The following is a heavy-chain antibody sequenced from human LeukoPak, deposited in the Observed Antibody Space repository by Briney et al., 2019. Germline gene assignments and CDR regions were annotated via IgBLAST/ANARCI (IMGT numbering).Heavy chain of an antibody. J-gene: IGHJ4*02. V-gene: IGHV3-23*01. CDR2: ISGSGGST. CDR1: GFTFSSYA. D-gene: IGHD4-17*01. Sequence: GGSLRLSCVASGFTFSSYAMSWVRQAPGKGLEWVSAISGSGGSTYYADSVKGRFTISRDNSKNTLYLQMNSLRAEDTAVYYCAKDLDYGDYASGYWGQGTLVTVSS. CDR3: AKDLDYGDYASGY.